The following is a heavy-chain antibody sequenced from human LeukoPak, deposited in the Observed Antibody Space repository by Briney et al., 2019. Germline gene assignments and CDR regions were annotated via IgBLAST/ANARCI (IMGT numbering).Heavy chain of an antibody. V-gene: IGHV1-8*03. CDR1: GYTFTSYD. CDR2: MNPNSGNT. J-gene: IGHJ5*02. Sequence: ASVKVSCKASGYTFTSYDINWVRQATGQGLEWMGWMNPNSGNTGYAQKFQGRVTITRNTSISTDYMELSSLRSDDTAVYYCARDRPYSSGWYGNNWFDPWGQGTLVTVSS. CDR3: ARDRPYSSGWYGNNWFDP. D-gene: IGHD6-19*01.